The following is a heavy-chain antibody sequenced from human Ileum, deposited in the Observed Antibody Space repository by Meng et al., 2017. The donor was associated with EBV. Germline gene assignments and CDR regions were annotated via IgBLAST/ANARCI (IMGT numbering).Heavy chain of an antibody. CDR3: ARVGQWLPIDY. Sequence: HMQEPGPGLVKPPCTLSVPCAESGGSITRRNGCRWVRHPPGKGLEWIGEIYHSGSTNYNPSLKSRVTMSVDKSKNQFSLNLSSVTAADTAVYYCARVGQWLPIDYWGQGTLVTVSS. CDR2: IYHSGST. J-gene: IGHJ4*02. D-gene: IGHD6-19*01. CDR1: GGSITRRNG. V-gene: IGHV4-4*03.